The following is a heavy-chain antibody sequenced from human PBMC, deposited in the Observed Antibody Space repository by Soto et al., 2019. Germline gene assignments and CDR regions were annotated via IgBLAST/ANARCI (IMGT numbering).Heavy chain of an antibody. CDR1: GFTLSSYA. Sequence: EVQLLESGGGLVQSGGSLRLSCAASGFTLSSYALAWVRQAPGKGLEWVSLITTRDDRYYADSVKGRFTISRDNFNNMVYLQMNSLRAEDTALYYCARDDGRHEFWGRGTLVTVSS. D-gene: IGHD1-26*01. CDR3: ARDDGRHEF. V-gene: IGHV3-23*01. CDR2: ITTRDDR. J-gene: IGHJ4*02.